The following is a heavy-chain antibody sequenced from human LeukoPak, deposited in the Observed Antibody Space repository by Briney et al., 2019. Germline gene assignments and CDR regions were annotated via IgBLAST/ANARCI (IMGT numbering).Heavy chain of an antibody. Sequence: GGSLRLSCAASGFTFSSYEMNWVRQAPGKGLEWVSYISSSGSTIYYADSVKGRFTISRDNAKNSLYLQMNSLRAKDTAVYYCARDNGDYSFDYWGQGTLVTVSS. CDR3: ARDNGDYSFDY. CDR1: GFTFSSYE. J-gene: IGHJ4*02. D-gene: IGHD4-17*01. V-gene: IGHV3-48*03. CDR2: ISSSGSTI.